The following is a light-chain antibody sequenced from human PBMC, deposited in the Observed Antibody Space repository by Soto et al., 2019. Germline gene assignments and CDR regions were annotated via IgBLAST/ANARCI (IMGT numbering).Light chain of an antibody. CDR1: KSLVYSDGNTH. J-gene: IGKJ1*01. V-gene: IGKV2-30*01. CDR2: RVS. CDR3: TQGTHWPRT. Sequence: DVVLTQSPLSLPVIFGQPASISCRSSKSLVYSDGNTHLSWFHQRPGQSPRRLIYRVSSRDSGVPDRFSGSGSGTDFTLEISRVEAEDVGIYFCTQGTHWPRTFGQGTKVEVK.